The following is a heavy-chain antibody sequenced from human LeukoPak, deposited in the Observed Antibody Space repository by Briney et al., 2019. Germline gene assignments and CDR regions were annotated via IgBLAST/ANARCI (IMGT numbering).Heavy chain of an antibody. J-gene: IGHJ6*02. D-gene: IGHD2/OR15-2a*01. CDR1: GFAFSSFA. V-gene: IGHV3-23*01. CDR3: AKDLGPLRVPPFPYGMDV. Sequence: PGGSLRLSCAASGFAFSSFAMSWIRQTPEKGLEWVSAITGRGDTTYYADSVKGRFTISRDNSKNTLYLQMNSLRAEDTAVYYCAKDLGPLRVPPFPYGMDVWGQGTTVTVSS. CDR2: ITGRGDTT.